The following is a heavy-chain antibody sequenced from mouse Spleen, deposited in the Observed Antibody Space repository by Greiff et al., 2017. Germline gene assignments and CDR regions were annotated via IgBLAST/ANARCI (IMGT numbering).Heavy chain of an antibody. D-gene: IGHD2-10*01. V-gene: IGHV1-76*01. Sequence: VQLQQSGAELVRPGASVKLSCKASGYTFTDYYINWVKQRPGQGLEWIARIYPGSGNTYYNEKFKGKATLTAEKSSSTAYMQLSSLTSEDSAVYFCARTYYGNYRYYAMDYWGQGTSVTVSS. CDR3: ARTYYGNYRYYAMDY. J-gene: IGHJ4*01. CDR1: GYTFTDYY. CDR2: IYPGSGNT.